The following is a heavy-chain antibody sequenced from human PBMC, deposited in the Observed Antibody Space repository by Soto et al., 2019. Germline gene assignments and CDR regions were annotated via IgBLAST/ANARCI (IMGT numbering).Heavy chain of an antibody. CDR1: GYTFTTYS. Sequence: GASVKVSCKASGYTFTTYSISWVRQAPGQGREWMGWISAYNGNTNYAQKLQGRVTMTTDTSTSTAYMELRSLRSDDTAVYYCARDLEVTPMAFDIWGQGAMVTVSS. CDR2: ISAYNGNT. V-gene: IGHV1-18*01. J-gene: IGHJ3*02. CDR3: ARDLEVTPMAFDI. D-gene: IGHD2-21*02.